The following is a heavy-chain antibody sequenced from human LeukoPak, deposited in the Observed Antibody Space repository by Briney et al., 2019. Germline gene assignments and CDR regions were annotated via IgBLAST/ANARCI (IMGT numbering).Heavy chain of an antibody. Sequence: GGSLRLSCVASGLTFSNAWMSWVRQAPGKGLEWVGRIKSKTDGETTDYAAPVKGRFTISRDDSKNTLYLQMNRLNIGDTAVYYCITDPGAWAPIWGQGTMVTVSS. D-gene: IGHD1-26*01. CDR1: GLTFSNAW. J-gene: IGHJ3*02. V-gene: IGHV3-15*01. CDR2: IKSKTDGETT. CDR3: ITDPGAWAPI.